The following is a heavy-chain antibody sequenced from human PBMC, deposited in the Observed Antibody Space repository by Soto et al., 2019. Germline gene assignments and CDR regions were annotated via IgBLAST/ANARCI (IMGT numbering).Heavy chain of an antibody. D-gene: IGHD2-15*01. CDR3: AVGYCSGGSCYSYNY. CDR2: INPNSGGT. J-gene: IGHJ4*02. V-gene: IGHV1-2*02. CDR1: GYTFTGYY. Sequence: ASVKVSCKASGYTFTGYYMHWVRQAPGQGLEWMGWINPNSGGTNYAQKFQGRVTMTRDASISTAYMELSRLRSDDTAVYYCAVGYCSGGSCYSYNYWGQGTLVTVSS.